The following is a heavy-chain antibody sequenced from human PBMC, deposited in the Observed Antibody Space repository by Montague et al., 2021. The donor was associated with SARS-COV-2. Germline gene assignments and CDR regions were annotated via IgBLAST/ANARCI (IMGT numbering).Heavy chain of an antibody. V-gene: IGHV4-59*01. J-gene: IGHJ5*02. CDR1: NGSINSYY. CDR2: IYYRGST. CDR3: AREGLHNWFDP. Sequence: SETLSLTCTVSNGSINSYYWSWVRQPPGKRLEWIGYIYYRGSTNYNPSLASRVTMSIDTSKNQFSLKLRSVTAADTAVYFCAREGLHNWFDPWGQGTLVIVSS.